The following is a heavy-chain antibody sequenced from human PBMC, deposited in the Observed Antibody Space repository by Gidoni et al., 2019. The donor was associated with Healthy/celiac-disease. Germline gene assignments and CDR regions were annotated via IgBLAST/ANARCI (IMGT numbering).Heavy chain of an antibody. CDR2: IIPIFGTA. D-gene: IGHD4-17*01. CDR3: ARSPPPYDYGDYGRPHSEGRTDWYFDY. CDR1: GGTFSSYA. J-gene: IGHJ4*02. Sequence: QVQLVQSGAEVKKPGSSVKVSCKASGGTFSSYAISWVRQAPGQGLEWMGGIIPIFGTANYAQKFQGRVTITADKSTSTAYMELSSLRSEDTAVYYCARSPPPYDYGDYGRPHSEGRTDWYFDYWGQGTLVTVSS. V-gene: IGHV1-69*06.